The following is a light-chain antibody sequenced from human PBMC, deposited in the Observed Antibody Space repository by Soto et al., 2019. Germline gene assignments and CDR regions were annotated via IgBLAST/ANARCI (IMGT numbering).Light chain of an antibody. J-gene: IGLJ1*01. V-gene: IGLV1-40*01. CDR3: QSYDSSLSGYV. Sequence: QSALTQPPSVSGAPGQRVTISCTGSSSNIGAGYDVHWYQQLPGTAPKLLIYGNSNRPSGVPDRFSGSKSGTSASLAITGLQAEDESDYSCQSYDSSLSGYVFGIGTKVTVL. CDR2: GNS. CDR1: SSNIGAGYD.